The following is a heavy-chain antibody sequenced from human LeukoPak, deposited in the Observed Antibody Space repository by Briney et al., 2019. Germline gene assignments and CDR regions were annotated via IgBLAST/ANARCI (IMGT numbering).Heavy chain of an antibody. D-gene: IGHD5-12*01. Sequence: GASVKVSCKASGYTFTSYDINWVRQATGQGLEWMGWMNPNSGNTGYAQKFQGRVTITRNTSISTAYMELSSLISEDTAVYYCARGPPFRYSGYASFDYWGQGTLVTVSS. CDR1: GYTFTSYD. CDR2: MNPNSGNT. V-gene: IGHV1-8*03. CDR3: ARGPPFRYSGYASFDY. J-gene: IGHJ4*02.